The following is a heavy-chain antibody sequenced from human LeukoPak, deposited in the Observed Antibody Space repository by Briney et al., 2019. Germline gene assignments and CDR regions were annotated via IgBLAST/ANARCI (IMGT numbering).Heavy chain of an antibody. V-gene: IGHV3-23*01. CDR3: AKPISPRDANVFDI. J-gene: IGHJ3*02. CDR1: GFSFSTYA. CDR2: ITGSGDTR. Sequence: GGSLRLSCAASGFSFSTYAMTWVRQAPEKGLEWVSSITGSGDTRYYADSVKGRFTISRDNSKNMLYLQMDTLRAEDTAMYYCAKPISPRDANVFDIWGQGTMVAVSS. D-gene: IGHD3-9*01.